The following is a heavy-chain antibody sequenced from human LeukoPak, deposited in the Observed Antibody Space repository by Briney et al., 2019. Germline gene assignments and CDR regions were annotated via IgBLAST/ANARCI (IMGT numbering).Heavy chain of an antibody. CDR2: ISAYNGNT. J-gene: IGHJ4*02. Sequence: ASVNVSCKASVYTFTSYGISWVRQPPGQGLEWMGWISAYNGNTNYAQKLQGRVTITTDTSTSTAYMELRSLRSDDTAVYYYARDYDSSGQIDYWGQGTLVTVSS. D-gene: IGHD3-22*01. CDR1: VYTFTSYG. V-gene: IGHV1-18*01. CDR3: ARDYDSSGQIDY.